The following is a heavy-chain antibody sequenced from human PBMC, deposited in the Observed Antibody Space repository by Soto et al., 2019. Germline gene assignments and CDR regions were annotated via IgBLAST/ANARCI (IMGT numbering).Heavy chain of an antibody. V-gene: IGHV4-61*01. J-gene: IGHJ4*02. CDR2: IFYSGTT. CDR3: ARDFYPLAYYFDP. Sequence: SETLSLTCTVSGGSVSSGSYYWSWIRQPPGMGLEWIGYIFYSGTTNYNPSLKSRVTMSLYTSKNQFSLQLRNLTSDDTAVYFCARDFYPLAYYFDPWGQGTLVTVSS. CDR1: GGSVSSGSYY.